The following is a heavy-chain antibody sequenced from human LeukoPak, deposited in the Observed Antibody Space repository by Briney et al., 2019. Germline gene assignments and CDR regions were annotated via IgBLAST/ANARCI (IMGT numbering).Heavy chain of an antibody. Sequence: SETLSLTCAVSGYSISSGCYWGWIRQPPGKGLEWIGSIYHSGSTYYNPSLKSRVTISVDTSKNQFSLKLSSVTAADTAVYYCARRDNLSSFWSGQFDYWGQGTLVTVSS. J-gene: IGHJ4*02. D-gene: IGHD3-3*01. CDR3: ARRDNLSSFWSGQFDY. CDR1: GYSISSGCY. V-gene: IGHV4-38-2*01. CDR2: IYHSGST.